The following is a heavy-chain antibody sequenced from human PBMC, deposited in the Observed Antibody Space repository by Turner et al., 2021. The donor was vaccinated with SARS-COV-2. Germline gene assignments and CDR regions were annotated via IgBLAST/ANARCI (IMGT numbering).Heavy chain of an antibody. D-gene: IGHD3-22*01. V-gene: IGHV4-39*02. CDR3: ASEAVVYFDTSGYYWDY. Sequence: QLPLQESGPGLVKPSETLSLPRPVPGGSISSSSYYWGWIRPPPGKGLEWNGNIYYSGSTYYNPTLKSRVTISVDTSKNHFSLKLSSVTAADTAVYYCASEAVVYFDTSGYYWDYWGQGTLVTVSS. CDR1: GGSISSSSYY. J-gene: IGHJ4*02. CDR2: IYYSGST.